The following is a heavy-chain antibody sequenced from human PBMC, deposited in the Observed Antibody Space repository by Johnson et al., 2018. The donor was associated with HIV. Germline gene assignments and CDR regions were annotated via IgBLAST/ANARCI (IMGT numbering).Heavy chain of an antibody. CDR1: GFTFSNAW. D-gene: IGHD2-8*02. CDR3: ARDELYRRYALTAFDI. CDR2: ISYDGSNK. V-gene: IGHV3-30-3*01. J-gene: IGHJ3*02. Sequence: QLQLVESGGGLVKPGGSLRLSCAASGFTFSNAWMSWVRQAPGKGLEWVAVISYDGSNKYYADSVKGRFTISRDNSKNTLYLQMNSLRAEDTAVYYCARDELYRRYALTAFDIWGQGTMVTVSS.